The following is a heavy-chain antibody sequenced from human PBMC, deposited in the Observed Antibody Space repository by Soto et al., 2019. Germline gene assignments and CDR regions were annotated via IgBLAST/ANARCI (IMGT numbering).Heavy chain of an antibody. V-gene: IGHV4-30-2*01. J-gene: IGHJ5*02. CDR1: GGSISSGGYS. Sequence: QLQLQESGSGLVKPSQTLSLTCAVSGGSISSGGYSWSWIRQPPGKGLEWIGYIYHSGSTYYNPSLMSRVTISVDRSKNQFSLKLSSVTAADTAVYYCARAVLVPAAIRNNWFDPWGQGTLVTVSS. CDR3: ARAVLVPAAIRNNWFDP. CDR2: IYHSGST. D-gene: IGHD2-2*01.